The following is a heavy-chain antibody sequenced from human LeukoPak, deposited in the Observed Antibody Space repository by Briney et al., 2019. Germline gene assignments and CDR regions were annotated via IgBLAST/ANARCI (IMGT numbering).Heavy chain of an antibody. Sequence: ASVKVSCKASGYTFTSYGISWVRQAPGQGLEWMGWISAYNGNTNYAQKLQGRGTMTTDTSTSTAYMELISLSSDATAVYYCARGLGEAQWDYGMDVWGQGTTVTVSS. CDR1: GYTFTSYG. CDR3: ARGLGEAQWDYGMDV. CDR2: ISAYNGNT. V-gene: IGHV1-18*01. J-gene: IGHJ6*02. D-gene: IGHD3-10*01.